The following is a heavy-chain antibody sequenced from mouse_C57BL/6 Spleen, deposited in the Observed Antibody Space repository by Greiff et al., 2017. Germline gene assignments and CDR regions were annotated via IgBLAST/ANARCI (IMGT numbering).Heavy chain of an antibody. CDR2: SRNKANDYTT. V-gene: IGHV7-1*01. Sequence: EVQVVESGGGLVQSGRSLRLSCATSGFTFSDFYMEWVRQAPGKGLEWIAASRNKANDYTTEYSASVKGRFIVSRDSSQTILYLQMSALRAEDTAIYYCARDATDYYAMDYWGQGTSVTVAS. J-gene: IGHJ4*01. CDR3: ARDATDYYAMDY. CDR1: GFTFSDFY.